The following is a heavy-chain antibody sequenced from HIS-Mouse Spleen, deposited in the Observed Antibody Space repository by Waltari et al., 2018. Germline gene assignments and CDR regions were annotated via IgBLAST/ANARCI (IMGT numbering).Heavy chain of an antibody. J-gene: IGHJ6*02. CDR2: INQSGST. CDR3: ARANVWGSYRPPYYYGMDV. V-gene: IGHV4-34*01. D-gene: IGHD3-16*02. Sequence: QVQLQQWGAGLLNPSETLSLTCAVYGGSFSGYYWSWIRQPPGKGLAWIGEINQSGSTNYNPVLKSRVTISVDTAKNQFSLKLSSVTAADTAVYYCARANVWGSYRPPYYYGMDVWGQGTTVTVSS. CDR1: GGSFSGYY.